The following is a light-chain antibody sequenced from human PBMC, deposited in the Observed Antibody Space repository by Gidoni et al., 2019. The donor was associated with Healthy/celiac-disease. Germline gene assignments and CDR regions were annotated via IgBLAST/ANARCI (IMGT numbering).Light chain of an antibody. CDR2: GAS. V-gene: IGKV3-20*01. J-gene: IGKJ1*01. CDR3: QQYGSSPWT. CDR1: QRVSSSY. Sequence: EIELTQSPGTLSLSPGDTATLSCRASQRVSSSYLAWYKQKPGQAPRPLIYGASSRSTGIPDRFSGRGSGTDFTLPISSLEPEDFAVYYYQQYGSSPWTFGQGTKVEIK.